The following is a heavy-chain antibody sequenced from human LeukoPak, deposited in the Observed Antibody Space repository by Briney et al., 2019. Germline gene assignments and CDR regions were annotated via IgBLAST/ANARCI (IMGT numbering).Heavy chain of an antibody. Sequence: GASVKVSCKASGYTFTSYDINWVRQATGQGLEWMGWMNPNSGNTGYAQKFQGRVNITGNTSISTAYMELSSLRSEDSAVYSCARAPSWGGNPFEGYSSYYMDVWGKGTTVTVSS. CDR3: ARAPSWGGNPFEGYSSYYMDV. CDR1: GYTFTSYD. D-gene: IGHD4-23*01. J-gene: IGHJ6*03. V-gene: IGHV1-8*03. CDR2: MNPNSGNT.